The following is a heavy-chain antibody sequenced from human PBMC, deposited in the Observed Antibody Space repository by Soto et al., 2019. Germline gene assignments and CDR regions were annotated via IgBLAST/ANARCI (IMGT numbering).Heavy chain of an antibody. CDR3: ARVRTSMIQVGFDY. J-gene: IGHJ4*01. CDR2: ISSSGSSI. V-gene: IGHV3-11*01. Sequence: EGSLRLSCAASGFTFSDYYINWFRQAPGKGLEWVSYISSSGSSIYHADSVKGRFTISRDNAKNSLYLQMNSLRAEDTAVYYCARVRTSMIQVGFDYWGHVPKFTLFS. D-gene: IGHD3-22*01. CDR1: GFTFSDYY.